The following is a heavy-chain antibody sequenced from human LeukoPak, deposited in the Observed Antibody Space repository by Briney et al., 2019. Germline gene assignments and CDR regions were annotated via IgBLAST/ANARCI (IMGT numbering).Heavy chain of an antibody. V-gene: IGHV3-64*01. CDR2: ISSNGGST. Sequence: PGGSLRLSCAASGFTFSSYAMHWVRQAPGKGLEYVSAISSNGGSTYYANSVKGRFTISRDNSKNTLYLQMGSLRAEDMAVYYCARDHSGSYDNWGQGTLVTVSS. J-gene: IGHJ4*02. D-gene: IGHD1-26*01. CDR3: ARDHSGSYDN. CDR1: GFTFSSYA.